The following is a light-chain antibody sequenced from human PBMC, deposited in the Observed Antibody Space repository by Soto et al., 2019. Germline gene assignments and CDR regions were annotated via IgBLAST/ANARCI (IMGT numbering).Light chain of an antibody. CDR3: QQRNNWPT. CDR2: DAS. V-gene: IGKV3-11*01. CDR1: QSVTSN. J-gene: IGKJ3*01. Sequence: EIVLTQSPATLSLSPGERATLSCRASQSVTSNLAWYQQKPGQAPRLLIYDASNRATGIPARFSGSGSGTDFTLTISSLEPEDFAVYYWQQRNNWPTFGPGTKVDIK.